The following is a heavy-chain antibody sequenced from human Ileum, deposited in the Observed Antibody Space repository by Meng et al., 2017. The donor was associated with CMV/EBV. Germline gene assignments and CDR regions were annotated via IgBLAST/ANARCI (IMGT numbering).Heavy chain of an antibody. CDR3: ARARRDPEYCSGGSCYAFDY. V-gene: IGHV4-30-4*01. Sequence: GDYYWSWIRQPPGKGLEWIGYIYYSGSTYYNPSLKSRVTISADASKNQFSLQLTSLAAADTAVYFCARARRDPEYCSGGSCYAFDYWGQGTLVTVSS. CDR1: GDYY. D-gene: IGHD2-15*01. J-gene: IGHJ4*02. CDR2: IYYSGST.